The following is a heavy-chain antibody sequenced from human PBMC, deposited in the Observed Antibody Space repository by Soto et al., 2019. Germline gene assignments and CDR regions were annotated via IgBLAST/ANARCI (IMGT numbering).Heavy chain of an antibody. J-gene: IGHJ4*02. CDR3: ARETGLRSSGWSYYFDF. V-gene: IGHV3-48*02. Sequence: EVQLVESAGGMVQPGGSLRVSCAASGFTLSSYSMHWVRQAPGKGLEWVSYISGSGGTIYYADSVKGRFTISRDNAKNSLSVQMNSLRDEDTAVYFCARETGLRSSGWSYYFDFWGQGTRVTVSS. CDR1: GFTLSSYS. CDR2: ISGSGGTI. D-gene: IGHD6-19*01.